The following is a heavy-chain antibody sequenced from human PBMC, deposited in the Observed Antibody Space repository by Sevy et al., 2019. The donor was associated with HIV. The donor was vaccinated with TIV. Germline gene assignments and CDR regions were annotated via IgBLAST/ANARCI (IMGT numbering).Heavy chain of an antibody. J-gene: IGHJ5*02. V-gene: IGHV4-31*03. CDR3: ARDYYSDYNWFDP. CDR2: IYYSGST. D-gene: IGHD4-17*01. Sequence: SETLSLTCTVSGGSISSGGYYWSWIRQHPGKGLEWIGYIYYSGSTYYNPSLKSRVTISVDTSKNQFSLKLSSVTAADTAVYYCARDYYSDYNWFDPWVQGTLVTVSS. CDR1: GGSISSGGYY.